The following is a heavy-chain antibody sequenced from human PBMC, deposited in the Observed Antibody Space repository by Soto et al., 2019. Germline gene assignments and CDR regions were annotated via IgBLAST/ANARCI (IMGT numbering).Heavy chain of an antibody. V-gene: IGHV1-18*01. CDR3: ARDRYYDILTGYRSRFDP. Sequence: VASVKVSCKASGYTFTSYGISWVRQAPGQGLEWMGWISAHNGNTNYAQKLQGRVTMTTDTSTSTAYMELRSLRSDDTAVYYCARDRYYDILTGYRSRFDPWGQGTLVTVSS. CDR1: GYTFTSYG. J-gene: IGHJ5*02. D-gene: IGHD3-9*01. CDR2: ISAHNGNT.